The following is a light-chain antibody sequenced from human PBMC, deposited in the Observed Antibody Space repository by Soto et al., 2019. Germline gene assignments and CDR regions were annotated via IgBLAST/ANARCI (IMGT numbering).Light chain of an antibody. V-gene: IGLV2-14*01. CDR1: SGDIGSYNR. CDR3: SSYTNINTRAGV. Sequence: QSVLTQPASVSGSPGQSITISCTGTSGDIGSYNRVSWYQQHPGKAPKLIIYEVTDRPSGVSNRFSGSKSGNTASLTISGLQAEDEAEYYCSSYTNINTRAGVFGPGTQLTVL. J-gene: IGLJ1*01. CDR2: EVT.